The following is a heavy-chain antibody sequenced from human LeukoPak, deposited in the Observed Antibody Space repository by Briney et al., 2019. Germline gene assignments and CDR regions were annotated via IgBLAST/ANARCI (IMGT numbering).Heavy chain of an antibody. CDR2: INPNSGGT. D-gene: IGHD6-25*01. CDR3: ARDPRAASNGMDV. J-gene: IGHJ6*02. Sequence: ASVKVSCKASGYTFTGYYMHWVRQAPGQGLEWKGWINPNSGGTNYAQKFQGRVTMTRDTSISTAYMELSRLRSDDTAVYYCARDPRAASNGMDVWGQGTTVTVSS. CDR1: GYTFTGYY. V-gene: IGHV1-2*02.